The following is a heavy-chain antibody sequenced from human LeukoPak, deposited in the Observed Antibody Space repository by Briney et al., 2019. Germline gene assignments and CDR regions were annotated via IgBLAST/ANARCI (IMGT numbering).Heavy chain of an antibody. CDR2: INHSGST. D-gene: IGHD3-10*01. CDR3: ARGLFYYYGSGYTNLAFDY. V-gene: IGHV4-34*01. Sequence: SETLSLTCAVYGGSFSGYYWSWIRQPPGKGLEWIGEINHSGSTNYNPSLKSRVTISVDTSKNQFSLKLSSVTAADTAVYYCARGLFYYYGSGYTNLAFDYWGQGTLVTVSS. CDR1: GGSFSGYY. J-gene: IGHJ4*02.